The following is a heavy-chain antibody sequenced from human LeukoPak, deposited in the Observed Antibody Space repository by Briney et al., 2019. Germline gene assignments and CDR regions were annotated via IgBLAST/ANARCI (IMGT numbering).Heavy chain of an antibody. CDR2: FSGSGGST. CDR1: GFTFSSYA. J-gene: IGHJ4*01. D-gene: IGHD6-19*01. V-gene: IGHV3-23*01. Sequence: GGSLRLSCAASGFTFSSYAMSWVRQAPGKGLEWVSAFSGSGGSTYYADSVKGRFTISRDNSKNTLYLQMNSLRAEDTAVYYCAKGIYSSGWSYFDYWGHGTLVTVSS. CDR3: AKGIYSSGWSYFDY.